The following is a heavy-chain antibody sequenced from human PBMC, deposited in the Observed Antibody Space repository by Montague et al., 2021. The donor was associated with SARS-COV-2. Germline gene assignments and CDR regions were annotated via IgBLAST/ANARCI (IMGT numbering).Heavy chain of an antibody. D-gene: IGHD3-16*02. Sequence: SLRLSCAASGFTFSHYDMNWVRQAPGKGPDWFSCISTSAYTTSYAVSLQGRFTISRDNGKNSLYLQMNSLRVEDPAVYYCTIDYRSIVGDGLDIWGQGTKVTVSS. V-gene: IGHV3-48*03. CDR1: GFTFSHYD. J-gene: IGHJ3*02. CDR2: ISTSAYTT. CDR3: TIDYRSIVGDGLDI.